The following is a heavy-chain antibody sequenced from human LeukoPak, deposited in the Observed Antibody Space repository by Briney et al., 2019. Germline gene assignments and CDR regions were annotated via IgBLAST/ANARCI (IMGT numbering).Heavy chain of an antibody. Sequence: GASVKVSCKTSGYSFTSYGISWVRQAPGQGLEWMGRISPNTGDTTYAQKFQGRVTMTRDTSITTAYMELSRLRFDDTAVYYCARWFGEVPGDYWGQGTLVTVSS. D-gene: IGHD3-10*01. J-gene: IGHJ4*02. CDR2: ISPNTGDT. CDR3: ARWFGEVPGDY. CDR1: GYSFTSYG. V-gene: IGHV1-2*02.